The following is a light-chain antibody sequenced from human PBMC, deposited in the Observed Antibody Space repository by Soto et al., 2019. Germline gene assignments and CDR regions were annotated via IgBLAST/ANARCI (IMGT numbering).Light chain of an antibody. J-gene: IGKJ1*01. CDR2: TTS. V-gene: IGKV3-20*01. CDR3: QQYISASAWP. CDR1: PGLRNTF. Sequence: MVLTRSPGTLSLSPGERATLSCSAGPGLRNTFFGWYQQRHGQDPWLLIYTTSDRATGIPDRFSGSGSGSDSTHTISRLQPEACGVDFCQQYISASAWPVVQGTTVEI.